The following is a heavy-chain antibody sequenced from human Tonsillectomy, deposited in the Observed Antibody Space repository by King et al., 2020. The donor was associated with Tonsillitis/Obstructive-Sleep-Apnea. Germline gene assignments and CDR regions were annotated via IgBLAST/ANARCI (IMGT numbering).Heavy chain of an antibody. CDR1: GFTFSSYA. V-gene: IGHV3-23*04. CDR2: ISGSGGST. J-gene: IGHJ4*02. CDR3: AKGRVLLWFGEFSPFDY. Sequence: VQLVESGGGLVQPGGSLRLSCAASGFTFSSYAMSWVRQAPGKGLEWVSAISGSGGSTYYADSVKGRFTISRDNSKNTLYLQMNSLRAEDTAVYYCAKGRVLLWFGEFSPFDYWGQGTLVTVSS. D-gene: IGHD3-10*01.